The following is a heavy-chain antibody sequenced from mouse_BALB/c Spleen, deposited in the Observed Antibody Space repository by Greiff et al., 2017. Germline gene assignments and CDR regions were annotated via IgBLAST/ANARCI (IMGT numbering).Heavy chain of an antibody. V-gene: IGHV1-54*01. D-gene: IGHD2-4*01. CDR2: INPGSGGT. Sequence: QVQLQQSGAELVRPGTSVKVSCKASGYAFTNYLIEWVKQRPGQGLEWIGVINPGSGGTNYNEKFKGKATLTADKSSSTAYMQLSSLTSDDSAVYFCARRGYYEGFYYAMDYWGQGTSVTVPS. CDR3: ARRGYYEGFYYAMDY. CDR1: GYAFTNYL. J-gene: IGHJ4*01.